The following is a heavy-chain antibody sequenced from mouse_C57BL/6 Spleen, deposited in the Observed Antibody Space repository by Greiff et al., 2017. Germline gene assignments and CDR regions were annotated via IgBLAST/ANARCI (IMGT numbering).Heavy chain of an antibody. V-gene: IGHV1-85*01. Sequence: QVQLKESGPELVKPGASVKLSCKASGYTFTSYDINWVKQRPGQGLEWIGWIYPRDGSTKYNEKFKGKATLTVDTSSSTAYMELHSLTSEDSAVYFCARGDGYPFYAMDYWGQGTSVTVSS. CDR1: GYTFTSYD. CDR3: ARGDGYPFYAMDY. J-gene: IGHJ4*01. CDR2: IYPRDGST. D-gene: IGHD2-3*01.